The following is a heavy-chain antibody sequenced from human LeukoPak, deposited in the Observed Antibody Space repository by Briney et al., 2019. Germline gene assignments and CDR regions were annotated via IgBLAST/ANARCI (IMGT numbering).Heavy chain of an antibody. D-gene: IGHD6-13*01. J-gene: IGHJ4*02. CDR3: AKDLIAAAGTNLDY. CDR1: GFTFSSYG. CDR2: IRYDGSNK. V-gene: IGHV3-30*02. Sequence: GGSLRLSCAASGFTFSSYGMHWVRQAPGKGLEWVAFIRYDGSNKYYAYSVKGRFTISRDNSKNTLYLQMNSLRAEDTAVYYCAKDLIAAAGTNLDYWGQGTLVTVSS.